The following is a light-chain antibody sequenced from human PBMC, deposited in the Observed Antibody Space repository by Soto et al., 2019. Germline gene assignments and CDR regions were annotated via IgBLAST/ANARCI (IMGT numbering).Light chain of an antibody. J-gene: IGKJ2*01. Sequence: EIVLTQSPGTLSLSPGERATLSCRASQSVSSSYLAWYQHKPGQAPRLLIYGASSRATGIPDRFSGRGSGTDFTLTISRLEPEDFAMYYCQQYGSSPHSFGQGTKLEI. V-gene: IGKV3-20*01. CDR2: GAS. CDR3: QQYGSSPHS. CDR1: QSVSSSY.